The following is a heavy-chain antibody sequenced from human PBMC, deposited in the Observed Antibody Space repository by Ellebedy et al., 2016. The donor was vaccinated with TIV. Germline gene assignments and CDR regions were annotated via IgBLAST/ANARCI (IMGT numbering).Heavy chain of an antibody. V-gene: IGHV3-21*04. CDR2: ISTSSNYI. D-gene: IGHD6-19*01. CDR3: AKQSVVGPSSCFDY. Sequence: GESLKISCAASGFTFSNYSMNWVRQAPGKGLEWVSSISTSSNYIYYADSVKGRFTISRDNAKNSLYLQINSLRAEDTAVYYCAKQSVVGPSSCFDYWGQGTLVTVSS. CDR1: GFTFSNYS. J-gene: IGHJ4*02.